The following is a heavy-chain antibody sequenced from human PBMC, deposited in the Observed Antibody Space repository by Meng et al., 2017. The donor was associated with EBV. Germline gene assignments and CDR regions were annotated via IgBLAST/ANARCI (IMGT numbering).Heavy chain of an antibody. J-gene: IGHJ4*02. Sequence: GLGGGVVQPGRSLRRSCAAFGFTFSSYGMHWVRQAPGKGLEWVAVISYDGSNKYYADSVKGRFTISRDNSKNTLYLQMNSLRAEDTAVYYCAKGDVYYYDSSGYPNYWGQGTLVTVSS. CDR3: AKGDVYYYDSSGYPNY. V-gene: IGHV3-30*18. CDR2: ISYDGSNK. CDR1: GFTFSSYG. D-gene: IGHD3-22*01.